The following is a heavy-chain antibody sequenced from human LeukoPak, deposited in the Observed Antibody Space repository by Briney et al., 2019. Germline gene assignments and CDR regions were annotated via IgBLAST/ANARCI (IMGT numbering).Heavy chain of an antibody. J-gene: IGHJ5*02. CDR2: INHSGST. Sequence: SETLSLTCAVYGGSFSGYYWSWIRQPPGKGLEWIGEINHSGSTNYNPPLKSRATISVDTSKNQFSLKLSSVTAADAAVYYCARVCFPLAATQNNWFDPWGQGTLVTVSS. D-gene: IGHD2-15*01. CDR1: GGSFSGYY. V-gene: IGHV4-34*01. CDR3: ARVCFPLAATQNNWFDP.